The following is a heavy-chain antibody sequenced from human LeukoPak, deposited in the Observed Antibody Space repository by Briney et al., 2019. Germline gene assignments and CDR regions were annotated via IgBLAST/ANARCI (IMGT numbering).Heavy chain of an antibody. CDR3: ARDRKDGGPARYFKH. CDR2: IYYSGST. CDR1: GGSISSGDYY. Sequence: PSETLSLTCTASGGSISSGDYYWSWLRQPPGKGLEWIGYIYYSGSTYYNPSLKSRVTISVDTSKNQFSLKLSSVTAADTAVYYCARDRKDGGPARYFKHWARAHWSPSPQ. D-gene: IGHD3-16*01. J-gene: IGHJ1*01. V-gene: IGHV4-30-4*08.